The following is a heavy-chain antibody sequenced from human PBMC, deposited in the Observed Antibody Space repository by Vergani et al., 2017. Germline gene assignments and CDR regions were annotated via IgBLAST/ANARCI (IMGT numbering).Heavy chain of an antibody. CDR3: ARGQWLPTLSFDY. D-gene: IGHD6-19*01. CDR2: INPNSGGT. CDR1: GYTFSAYY. Sequence: QVHLVQSGAEVKKPGASVKVSCQTSGYTFSAYYMHWVRQAPGQGLEWMGWINPNSGGTNYAQKFQGRVTMTRDTSISTAYMELSRLRSDDTAVYYCARGQWLPTLSFDYWGQGTLVTVSS. V-gene: IGHV1-2*02. J-gene: IGHJ4*02.